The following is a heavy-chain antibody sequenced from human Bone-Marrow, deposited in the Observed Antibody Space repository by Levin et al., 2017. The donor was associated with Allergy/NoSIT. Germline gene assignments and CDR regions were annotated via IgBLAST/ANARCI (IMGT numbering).Heavy chain of an antibody. CDR1: GGSVSSDNHF. D-gene: IGHD1-26*01. CDR3: ARDARIVGATALDY. V-gene: IGHV4-61*01. CDR2: ISYSGSS. Sequence: PSETLSLSCTVSGGSVSSDNHFWSWIRQPPGKGLEWIGFISYSGSSNYNPSLKSRVTMSVDTSKNQFSLKLRSVTAADTAMYYCARDARIVGATALDYWGQGALVTVSS. J-gene: IGHJ4*02.